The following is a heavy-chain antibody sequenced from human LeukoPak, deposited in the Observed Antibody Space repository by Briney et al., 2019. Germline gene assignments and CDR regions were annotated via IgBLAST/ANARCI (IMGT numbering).Heavy chain of an antibody. CDR2: ISGSGGST. CDR1: GFTFSSYW. J-gene: IGHJ5*02. V-gene: IGHV3-23*01. D-gene: IGHD2-8*01. Sequence: PGGSLRLSCAASGFTFSSYWMHWVRQAPGKGLVWVSAISGSGGSTYYADSVKGRFTISRDNSKNTLYLQMNSLRAEDTAVYYCANFPGYCTNGVCSCGADPWGQGTLVTVSS. CDR3: ANFPGYCTNGVCSCGADP.